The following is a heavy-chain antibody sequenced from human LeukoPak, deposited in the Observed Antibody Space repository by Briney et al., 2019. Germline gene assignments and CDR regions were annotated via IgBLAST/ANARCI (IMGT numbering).Heavy chain of an antibody. CDR2: IYYSGST. Sequence: KPSQTLSLTCTVSGGSISSYYWSWIRQPPGKGLGWIGYIYYSGSTNYNPSLKSRVTISVDTSKNQFSLKLSSVTAADTAVYYCAREVTMVRGVIKGGFDPWGQGTLVTVSS. CDR1: GGSISSYY. V-gene: IGHV4-59*01. D-gene: IGHD3-10*01. J-gene: IGHJ5*02. CDR3: AREVTMVRGVIKGGFDP.